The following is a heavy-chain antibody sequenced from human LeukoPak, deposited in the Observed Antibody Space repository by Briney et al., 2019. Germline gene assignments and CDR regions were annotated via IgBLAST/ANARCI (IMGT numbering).Heavy chain of an antibody. V-gene: IGHV3-74*01. CDR2: MSSDESTT. J-gene: IGHJ5*02. D-gene: IGHD3-10*01. CDR3: ARGRGPYGWFDP. Sequence: GGSLRLSCAASGFTLSGYWMHWARQTPGKGLVWVSRMSSDESTTNYADSVRGRFTISRDNAKNALYLQMNNLRAEDTAIYFCARGRGPYGWFDPWGQGTLVTVSS. CDR1: GFTLSGYW.